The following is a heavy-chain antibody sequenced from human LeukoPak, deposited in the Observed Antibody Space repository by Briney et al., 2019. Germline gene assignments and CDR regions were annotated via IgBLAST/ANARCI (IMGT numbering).Heavy chain of an antibody. Sequence: GGSLRLSCAASGLTFSSYWMHWVRQAPGKGLVWVSRINTDGSKTSYADSVKGRFTISRDNAKNTLYLQVNSLRAEDTAVYYCTRGGSSGWSEFDYWGQGTLVTVSS. CDR3: TRGGSSGWSEFDY. V-gene: IGHV3-74*01. CDR1: GLTFSSYW. CDR2: INTDGSKT. D-gene: IGHD6-19*01. J-gene: IGHJ4*02.